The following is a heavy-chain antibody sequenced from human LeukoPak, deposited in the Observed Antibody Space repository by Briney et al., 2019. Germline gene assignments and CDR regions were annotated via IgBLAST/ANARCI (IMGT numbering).Heavy chain of an antibody. CDR3: ARADYGVFTEDDAFDI. CDR1: GGSISSGSYY. J-gene: IGHJ3*02. CDR2: IYTSGST. Sequence: PSETLSLTCTVSGGSISSGSYYWSWIRQPAGKGLEWIGRIYTSGSTNYNPSLKSRVTISVDTSKNQFSLKLSSVTAADTAVYYCARADYGVFTEDDAFDIWGQGTMVTVSS. V-gene: IGHV4-61*02. D-gene: IGHD4-17*01.